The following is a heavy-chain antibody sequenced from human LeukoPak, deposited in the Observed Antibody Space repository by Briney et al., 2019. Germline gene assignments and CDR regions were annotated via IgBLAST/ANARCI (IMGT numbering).Heavy chain of an antibody. J-gene: IGHJ3*02. D-gene: IGHD3-22*01. CDR1: CDSINDYY. Sequence: SETLSLTWTVSCDSINDYYWSWIRQPPGNRLELIGWIYYSGSTMYSPSLESRVTIPLDTSRTQFSLDLNSVTAADTAVYYCARHAGFGSGYYHDGFDIWGQGSMVIV. V-gene: IGHV4-59*08. CDR2: IYYSGST. CDR3: ARHAGFGSGYYHDGFDI.